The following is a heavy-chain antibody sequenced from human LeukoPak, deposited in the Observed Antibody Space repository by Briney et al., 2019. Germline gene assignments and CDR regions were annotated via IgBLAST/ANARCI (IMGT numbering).Heavy chain of an antibody. J-gene: IGHJ4*02. CDR2: ISANGGST. Sequence: GGSLRLSCSASGFIISDYAMHWVRQAPGKGLEYVSAISANGGSTYYADSVKGRFTISRDTSKNTLYLQLSSLRAEDAAMYHCVKDLYKGDTASWYFFHYWGQGTLVTVSS. V-gene: IGHV3-64D*06. CDR3: VKDLYKGDTASWYFFHY. CDR1: GFIISDYA. D-gene: IGHD6-13*01.